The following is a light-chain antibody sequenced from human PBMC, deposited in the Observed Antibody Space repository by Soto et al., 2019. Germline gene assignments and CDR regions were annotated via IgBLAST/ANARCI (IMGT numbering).Light chain of an antibody. CDR3: QQNHNWPFT. V-gene: IGKV3-15*01. Sequence: EIVMTQSPATLSVSPGERATLSCRASQSVSSTLAWYQQKPGQAPRLFLYGASTRATGIPARFSGSGSGTEFTLTISSLQSEDFAVYYCQQNHNWPFTFGQGTKLEIK. J-gene: IGKJ2*01. CDR1: QSVSST. CDR2: GAS.